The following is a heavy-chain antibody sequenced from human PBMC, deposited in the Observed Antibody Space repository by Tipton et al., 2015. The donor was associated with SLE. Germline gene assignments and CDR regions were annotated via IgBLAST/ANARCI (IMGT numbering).Heavy chain of an antibody. J-gene: IGHJ1*01. CDR1: GFTFSDYY. CDR2: ISSSGSTI. Sequence: SLRLSCAASGFTFSDYYMSWIRQAPGKGLEWVSYISSSGSTIYYADSVKGRFTISRDNAKNSLYLQMNSLRAEDTAVYYCARSCSSTSCYFEYFQHWGQGTLVTVFS. D-gene: IGHD2-2*01. V-gene: IGHV3-11*01. CDR3: ARSCSSTSCYFEYFQH.